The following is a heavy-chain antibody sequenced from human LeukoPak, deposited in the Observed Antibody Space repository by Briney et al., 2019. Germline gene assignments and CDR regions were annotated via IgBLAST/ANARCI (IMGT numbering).Heavy chain of an antibody. CDR2: ISYDGRTK. Sequence: VQPGRSLRLSCAASGFTFSSYGMHWVRQAPGKGLEWVAVISYDGRTKYYADSVNGRFSISRDNSKNTLYLQMNSRRAEDTAVYYCAKAGHCGGDCYSIMDYWGQGTLVTVSS. CDR3: AKAGHCGGDCYSIMDY. J-gene: IGHJ4*02. V-gene: IGHV3-30*18. CDR1: GFTFSSYG. D-gene: IGHD2-21*02.